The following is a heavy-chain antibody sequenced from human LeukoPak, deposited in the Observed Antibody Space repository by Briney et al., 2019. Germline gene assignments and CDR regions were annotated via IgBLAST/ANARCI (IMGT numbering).Heavy chain of an antibody. CDR2: ISGSGGST. CDR3: AKDQSYDTLTGLEY. Sequence: GGSLRLSCAASGFTFSSYAMSWVRQAPGKGLEWVSAISGSGGSTYYADSVKGRFTTSRDNSKTTLYLQMNSLRAEDTAVYYCAKDQSYDTLTGLEYWGQGTLVTVSS. V-gene: IGHV3-23*01. CDR1: GFTFSSYA. J-gene: IGHJ4*02. D-gene: IGHD3-9*01.